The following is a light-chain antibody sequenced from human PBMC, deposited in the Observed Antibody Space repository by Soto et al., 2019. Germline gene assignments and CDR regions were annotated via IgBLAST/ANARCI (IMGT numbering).Light chain of an antibody. CDR3: AAWDDSLNAPYV. CDR2: SNN. CDR1: SSNIGSNT. Sequence: QSVLTQPPSASGTPGQRVTISCSGSSSNIGSNTVNWYQQLPGTAPELLIYSNNQRPSGVPDRFSGSKSGTSASLAISGLQSEDEADYYCAAWDDSLNAPYVFGTGTKVTVL. V-gene: IGLV1-44*01. J-gene: IGLJ1*01.